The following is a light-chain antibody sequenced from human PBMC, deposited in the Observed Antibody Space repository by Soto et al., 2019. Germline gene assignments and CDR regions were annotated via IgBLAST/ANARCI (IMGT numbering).Light chain of an antibody. CDR1: QSVSSK. V-gene: IGKV3-15*01. Sequence: EIVMTQSPVTLSVSPGERATLSCRASQSVSSKLAWYQQKPGQAPRLLIYGASTRATGIPARFSGSGSGTEFTLSISSLQSEDFAVYYCQHYNNWPQAFGQGTKLEIK. CDR3: QHYNNWPQA. CDR2: GAS. J-gene: IGKJ2*01.